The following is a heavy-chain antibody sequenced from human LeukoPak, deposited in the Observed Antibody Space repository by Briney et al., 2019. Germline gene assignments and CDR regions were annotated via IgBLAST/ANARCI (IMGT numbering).Heavy chain of an antibody. Sequence: GGSLRLSCAASGFTFSSYAMSWVRQAPGKGLEWVAVISYDGSNKYYADSVKGRFTISRDNSKNTLYLQMNSLRAEDTAVYYCAKDLREDTAMVTSYWGQGTLVTVSS. CDR2: ISYDGSNK. D-gene: IGHD5-18*01. V-gene: IGHV3-30*18. CDR1: GFTFSSYA. J-gene: IGHJ4*02. CDR3: AKDLREDTAMVTSY.